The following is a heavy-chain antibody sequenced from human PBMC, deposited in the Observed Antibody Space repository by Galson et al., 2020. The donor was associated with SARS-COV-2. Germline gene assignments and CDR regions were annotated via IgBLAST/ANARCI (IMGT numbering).Heavy chain of an antibody. J-gene: IGHJ4*02. D-gene: IGHD3-22*01. Sequence: ASVKVSCKVSGYTLTELSMHWVRQPPGKGLAWMGGFDPEDGETIYAQKFQGRVTMTEDTSTDTAYMELSSLRSEDTAVYYCATAPAYYYDSSGWYWGQGTLVTVSS. CDR1: GYTLTELS. V-gene: IGHV1-24*01. CDR2: FDPEDGET. CDR3: ATAPAYYYDSSGWY.